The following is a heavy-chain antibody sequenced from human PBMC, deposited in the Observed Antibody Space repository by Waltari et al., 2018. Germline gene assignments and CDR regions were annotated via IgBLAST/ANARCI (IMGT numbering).Heavy chain of an antibody. V-gene: IGHV3-66*01. CDR3: ARAHSDYGDYAGAFDI. J-gene: IGHJ3*02. CDR1: GFTVRSNY. Sequence: EVQLVESGGGLVQPGGSLRLSCAASGFTVRSNYMTWVRQAPGKGLEWVSVIYNSGSTYYGDSVKGRFTISRDTFKNTVNLQMNSVRADDTAIYYCARAHSDYGDYAGAFDIWGQGTMVTVSS. D-gene: IGHD4-17*01. CDR2: IYNSGST.